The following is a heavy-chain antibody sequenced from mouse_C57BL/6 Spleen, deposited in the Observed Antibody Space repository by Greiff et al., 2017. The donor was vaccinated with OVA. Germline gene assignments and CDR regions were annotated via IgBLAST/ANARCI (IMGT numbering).Heavy chain of an antibody. V-gene: IGHV1-55*01. CDR3: ASYSLYDGYSFYAMDY. CDR2: IYPGSGST. CDR1: GYTFTSYW. J-gene: IGHJ4*01. Sequence: QVQLQQPGAELVKPGASVKMSCKASGYTFTSYWITWVKQRPGQGLEWIGDIYPGSGSTNYNEKFKSKATLTVDTSSSTAYMQLSSLTSEDSAVYYCASYSLYDGYSFYAMDYWGQGTSVTVSS. D-gene: IGHD2-3*01.